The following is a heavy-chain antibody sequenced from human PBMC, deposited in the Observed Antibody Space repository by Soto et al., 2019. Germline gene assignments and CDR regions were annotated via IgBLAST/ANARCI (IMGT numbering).Heavy chain of an antibody. V-gene: IGHV4-31*03. CDR3: ARGVPAALDV. J-gene: IGHJ6*02. CDR2: IYYSGST. D-gene: IGHD2-2*01. CDR1: GGSISSGGYY. Sequence: SETLSLTCTVSGGSISSGGYYWSWIRQHPGKGLEWIGYIYYSGSTYYNPSLKSRVTISVDTSKNQFSLKLSSVTAADTAVYYCARGVPAALDVWGQGTTVTVSS.